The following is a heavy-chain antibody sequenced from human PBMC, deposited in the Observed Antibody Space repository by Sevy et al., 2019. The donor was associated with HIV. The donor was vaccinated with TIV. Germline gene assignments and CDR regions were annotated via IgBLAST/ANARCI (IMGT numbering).Heavy chain of an antibody. CDR3: ARDLPQYYDILTGYSPYYYGMDV. CDR1: GFTFSSYS. V-gene: IGHV3-21*01. Sequence: GGSLRLSCAASGFTFSSYSMNWVRQAPGKGLEWVSSISSSSSYIYYADSVKGRFTISRDNAKNSLYLQMNSLRAEDTAVYYCARDLPQYYDILTGYSPYYYGMDVWGQGTTVTVSS. CDR2: ISSSSSYI. J-gene: IGHJ6*02. D-gene: IGHD3-9*01.